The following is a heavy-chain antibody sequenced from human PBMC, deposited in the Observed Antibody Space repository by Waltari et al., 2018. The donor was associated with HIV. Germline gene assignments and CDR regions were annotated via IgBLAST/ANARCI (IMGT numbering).Heavy chain of an antibody. CDR1: GFTFSGYA. D-gene: IGHD3-3*01. Sequence: EVQLLESGGGLVQPGGSLRLSCVASGFTFSGYAMNWVHQAPGKGLEWVWANSGRGGRKYYADSVKGRFTITRDNSKNTLYLQMNSLRAEDTAVFYCAKDPDPYYDFWSGYFPGYFDYWGQGTPVTVSS. V-gene: IGHV3-23*01. CDR3: AKDPDPYYDFWSGYFPGYFDY. CDR2: NSGRGGRK. J-gene: IGHJ4*02.